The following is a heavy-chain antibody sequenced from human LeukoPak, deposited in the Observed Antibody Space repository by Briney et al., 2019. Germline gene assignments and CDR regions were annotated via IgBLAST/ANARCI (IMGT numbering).Heavy chain of an antibody. CDR1: GGSFSGYY. V-gene: IGHV4-34*01. Sequence: PSETLSLTCAVYGGSFSGYYWSWIRQPPGKGLEWIGEINHSGSTNYNPSLTSRVTISVDTSKNQFSLKLSSVTAADTAVYYCARACQTLRSSTSCYRGIGLWGQGTLVTVSS. CDR2: INHSGST. J-gene: IGHJ4*02. CDR3: ARACQTLRSSTSCYRGIGL. D-gene: IGHD2-2*01.